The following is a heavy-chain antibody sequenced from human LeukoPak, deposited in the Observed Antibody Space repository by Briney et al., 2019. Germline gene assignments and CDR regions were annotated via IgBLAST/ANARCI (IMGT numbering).Heavy chain of an antibody. D-gene: IGHD3-22*01. Sequence: ASVKVSCKVSGYTLTELSMHWVRQAPGKGLEWMGGFDPEDGETIYAQKFQGRVTMTEDTSTDTAYMELSSLRSEDTAVYYCATVYYDSSGYPADRHPLGYWGQGTLVTVSS. J-gene: IGHJ4*02. CDR2: FDPEDGET. CDR3: ATVYYDSSGYPADRHPLGY. CDR1: GYTLTELS. V-gene: IGHV1-24*01.